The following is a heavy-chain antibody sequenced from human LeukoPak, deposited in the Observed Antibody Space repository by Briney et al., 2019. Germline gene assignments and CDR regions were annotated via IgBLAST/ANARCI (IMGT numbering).Heavy chain of an antibody. D-gene: IGHD3-3*01. CDR2: IYYSGST. CDR3: ARDKTFEVVNYFNY. CDR1: GGSISSGGYY. Sequence: PSETLSLTCTVAGGSISSGGYYWGWVRQPPGKGLEWIGSIYYSGSTYYNPSLESRITVSLDTSKNQFSLKMNYVTAADTAVYYCARDKTFEVVNYFNYWGQGALVTVSS. J-gene: IGHJ4*02. V-gene: IGHV4-39*07.